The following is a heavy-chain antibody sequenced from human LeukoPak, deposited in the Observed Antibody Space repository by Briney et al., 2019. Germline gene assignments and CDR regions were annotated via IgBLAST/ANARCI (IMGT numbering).Heavy chain of an antibody. CDR3: AREARYCSSTSCYAIDY. D-gene: IGHD2-2*01. V-gene: IGHV4-38-2*02. CDR1: GYSISSGYY. J-gene: IGHJ4*02. Sequence: SETLSLTCTVSGYSISSGYYWGWIRQPPGKGLEWIGSIYHSGSTYYNPSLKSRVTISVDTSKNQFSLKLSSVTAADTAVYYCAREARYCSSTSCYAIDYWGQGTLVTVSS. CDR2: IYHSGST.